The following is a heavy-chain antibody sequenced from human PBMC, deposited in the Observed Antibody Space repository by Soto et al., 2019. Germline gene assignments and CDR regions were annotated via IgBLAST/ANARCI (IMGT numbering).Heavy chain of an antibody. Sequence: QAHLVESGGGVVQPGRSLRLSCAASGFTFTSYGMHWVRQAPGTRLEWVAVISYDGGLQHYADSVKGRFTISRDNSQNMVLLQMTGLRAEDTAVYYCVSARRYGHASVPYSWGQGTLVSVSS. V-gene: IGHV3-30*03. D-gene: IGHD6-6*01. CDR3: VSARRYGHASVPYS. CDR2: ISYDGGLQ. CDR1: GFTFTSYG. J-gene: IGHJ4*02.